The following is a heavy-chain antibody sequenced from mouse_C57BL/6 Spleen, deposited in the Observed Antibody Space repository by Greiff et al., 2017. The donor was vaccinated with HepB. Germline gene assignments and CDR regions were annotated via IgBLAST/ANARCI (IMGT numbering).Heavy chain of an antibody. J-gene: IGHJ1*03. D-gene: IGHD1-1*01. CDR3: ARRGYGSSYVEYFDV. V-gene: IGHV1-82*01. CDR1: GYAFSSSW. CDR2: IYPGDGDT. Sequence: QVTLKESGPELVKPGASVKISCKASGYAFSSSWMNWVKQRPGKGLEWIGRIYPGDGDTNYNGKFKGKATLTADKSSSTAYMQLSSLTSEDSAVYFCARRGYGSSYVEYFDVWGTGTTVTVSS.